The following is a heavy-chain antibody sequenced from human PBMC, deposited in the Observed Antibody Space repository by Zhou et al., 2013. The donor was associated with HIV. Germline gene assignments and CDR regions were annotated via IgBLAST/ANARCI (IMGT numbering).Heavy chain of an antibody. V-gene: IGHV1-2*02. Sequence: QVQLVQSGAEVKKPGASVKVSCKASGYTFTGYYMHWVRQAPGQGLEWMGWINPNSGGTNYAQKFQGRVTMTRDTSISTAYMELSRLRSDDTAVYYCAKVGYYDSSGYGMMGAFDIWGQGTMVTVSS. J-gene: IGHJ3*02. CDR1: GYTFTGYY. CDR2: INPNSGGT. D-gene: IGHD3-22*01. CDR3: AKVGYYDSSGYGMMGAFDI.